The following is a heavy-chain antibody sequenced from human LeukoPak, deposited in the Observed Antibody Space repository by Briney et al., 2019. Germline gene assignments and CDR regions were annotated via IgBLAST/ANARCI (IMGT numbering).Heavy chain of an antibody. CDR1: GYTFISYG. V-gene: IGHV1-18*01. D-gene: IGHD3-22*01. J-gene: IGHJ3*02. Sequence: ASVKVSCKASGYTFISYGISWVRQAPGQGLEWMGWISTYNGNTKYAQKVQGRVTMTTDTSTSTAYMELRSLRSDDTAVYYCARAPIPNYYDSSGYFIYDAFDIWGQGTMVTVSS. CDR3: ARAPIPNYYDSSGYFIYDAFDI. CDR2: ISTYNGNT.